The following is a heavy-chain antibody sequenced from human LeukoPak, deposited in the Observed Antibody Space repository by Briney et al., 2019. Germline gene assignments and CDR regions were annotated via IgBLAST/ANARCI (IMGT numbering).Heavy chain of an antibody. CDR1: GFTLRRYW. D-gene: IGHD3-10*01. CDR2: INSDGSTT. J-gene: IGHJ4*02. V-gene: IGHV3-74*01. CDR3: VRSDEMMSYSDI. Sequence: GGSLTLSCAASGFTLRRYWMHWVRQAPGKGLVWVSRINSDGSTTNYADSVKGRSTLSRDNSENTLYLQMNSLRAEDTAVYYCVRSDEMMSYSDIWGQGTLVTVSS.